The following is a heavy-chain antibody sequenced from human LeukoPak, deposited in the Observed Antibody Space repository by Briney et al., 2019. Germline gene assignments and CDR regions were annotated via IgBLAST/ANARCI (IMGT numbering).Heavy chain of an antibody. D-gene: IGHD6-13*01. CDR2: IYYSGST. CDR3: ARERGFGSSWYRLDS. CDR1: GGSISSYY. J-gene: IGHJ4*02. Sequence: SETLSLTCTVSGGSISSYYWSWIRQPPGKGLEWIGYIYYSGSTNYNPSLKSRVTISVDTSKNQFSLKLSSVTAADTAVYYCARERGFGSSWYRLDSWGQGTLVTVSS. V-gene: IGHV4-59*01.